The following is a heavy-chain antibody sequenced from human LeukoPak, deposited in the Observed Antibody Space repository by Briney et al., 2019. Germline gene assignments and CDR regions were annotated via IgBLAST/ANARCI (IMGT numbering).Heavy chain of an antibody. D-gene: IGHD1-26*01. V-gene: IGHV3-7*01. CDR2: IKQDATEI. J-gene: IGHJ5*02. CDR3: ARLNWDDGEVSGFDQ. CDR1: GFSFRNSW. Sequence: GGSLRLSCAASGFSFRNSWMSWVRHAPGKGLEWVAKIKQDATEIYYADSVKGRLTISRDNARKSLFLQMNILRVEDTALYYCARLNWDDGEVSGFDQWGQGILVTVSS.